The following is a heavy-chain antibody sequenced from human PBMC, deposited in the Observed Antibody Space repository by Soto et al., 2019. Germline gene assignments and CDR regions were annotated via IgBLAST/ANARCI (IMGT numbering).Heavy chain of an antibody. J-gene: IGHJ4*02. V-gene: IGHV1-3*01. Sequence: ASVKVSCKASGYTFTSYAMHWVRQAPGQRLEWMGWINAGNGNTKYSQKFQGRVTITRDTSASTAYMELSSLRSEDTAVYYCARNLVDYDILTGYYMEYYFVYWGQGTLVTVSS. CDR2: INAGNGNT. CDR3: ARNLVDYDILTGYYMEYYFVY. CDR1: GYTFTSYA. D-gene: IGHD3-9*01.